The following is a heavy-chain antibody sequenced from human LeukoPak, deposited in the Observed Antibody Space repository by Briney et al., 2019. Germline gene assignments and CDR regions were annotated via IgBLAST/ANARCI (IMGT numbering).Heavy chain of an antibody. CDR3: ARGRHRIDYDPRGRSLVHAYFDN. D-gene: IGHD3-16*01. V-gene: IGHV4-34*01. Sequence: SETLSLTCGVHGVSFSDYYWGWIRQSPGKGLEWIGEIYHTGDTHYNPSLKSRVTISIDTCKNQFSLNVTSLTAADTSVYYCARGRHRIDYDPRGRSLVHAYFDNWGQGSLVTVSS. J-gene: IGHJ4*02. CDR1: GVSFSDYY. CDR2: IYHTGDT.